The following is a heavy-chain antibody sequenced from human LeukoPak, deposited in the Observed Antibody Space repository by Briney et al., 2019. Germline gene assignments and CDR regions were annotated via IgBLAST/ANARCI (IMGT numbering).Heavy chain of an antibody. Sequence: GGSLRLSCAASGFTFSSYGMHWVRQAPGKGLEWVSVIYSGGSTYYADSVKGRFTISRDNSKNTLYLQMNSLRAEDTTVYYCARGSLLNYYDSSGYYPYWGQGTLVTVSS. J-gene: IGHJ4*02. CDR3: ARGSLLNYYDSSGYYPY. D-gene: IGHD3-22*01. CDR1: GFTFSSYG. CDR2: IYSGGST. V-gene: IGHV3-53*01.